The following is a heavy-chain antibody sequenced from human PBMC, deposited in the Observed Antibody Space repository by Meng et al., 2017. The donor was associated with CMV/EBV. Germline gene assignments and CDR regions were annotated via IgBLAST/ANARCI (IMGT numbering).Heavy chain of an antibody. CDR2: ISSSSTTI. CDR1: GFTFSTYS. J-gene: IGHJ4*02. D-gene: IGHD3-22*01. CDR3: ASTPQYYSDGSGYLVSGGN. V-gene: IGHV3-48*04. Sequence: GGSLRLSCAASGFTFSTYSMNWFRQAPGKGLEWVSYISSSSTTIYYADSVKGRFTISRDNAKYSLYRQMKNLRAQDTAVYYCASTPQYYSDGSGYLVSGGNWGQGTLVTVSS.